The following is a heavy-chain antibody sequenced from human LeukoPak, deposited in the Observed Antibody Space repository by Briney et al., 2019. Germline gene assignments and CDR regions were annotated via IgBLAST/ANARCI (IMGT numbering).Heavy chain of an antibody. CDR2: IIPIFGTA. V-gene: IGHV1-69*05. CDR3: ARVTIAAAGQPFDY. Sequence: SVKVSCKASGGTFSSYAISWVRQAPGQGLEWMGRIIPIFGTANYAQKFQGRVTITTDESTSAAYMELSSLRSEDTAVYYCARVTIAAAGQPFDYWGQGTLVTVSS. CDR1: GGTFSSYA. D-gene: IGHD6-13*01. J-gene: IGHJ4*02.